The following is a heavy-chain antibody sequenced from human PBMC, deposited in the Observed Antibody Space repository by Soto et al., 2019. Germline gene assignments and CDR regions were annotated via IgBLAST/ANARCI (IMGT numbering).Heavy chain of an antibody. CDR2: ISYDGSNK. V-gene: IGHV3-30-3*01. CDR3: ARDRGSYDGFDP. CDR1: GFTFSSYA. D-gene: IGHD1-26*01. Sequence: GGSLRLSCAASGFTFSSYAMHWVRQAPGKGLEWVAVISYDGSNKYYADSVKGRFTISRDNSKNTLYLQMNSLRAEDTAVYYCARDRGSYDGFDPWGQGTLVTVSS. J-gene: IGHJ5*02.